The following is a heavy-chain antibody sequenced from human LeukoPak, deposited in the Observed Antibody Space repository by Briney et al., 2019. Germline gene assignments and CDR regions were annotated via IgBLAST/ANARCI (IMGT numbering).Heavy chain of an antibody. CDR1: GGSISSGDYY. CDR2: IYYSGST. CDR3: ARDQPSSSRYMDV. V-gene: IGHV4-30-4*08. J-gene: IGHJ6*03. D-gene: IGHD6-13*01. Sequence: SQTLSLTCTVSGGSISSGDYYWSWIRQPPGKGLEWIGYIYYSGSTYYNPSLKSRVTISVDTSNNQFSLKLSSVTAADTAVYYCARDQPSSSRYMDVWGKGTTVTVSS.